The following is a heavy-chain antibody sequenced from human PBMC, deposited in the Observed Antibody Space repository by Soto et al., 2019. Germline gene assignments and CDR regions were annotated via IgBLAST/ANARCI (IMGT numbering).Heavy chain of an antibody. D-gene: IGHD5-18*01. J-gene: IGHJ6*02. CDR3: ARRVQVWLPDYDEMDV. V-gene: IGHV1-18*01. CDR1: GYDYVTYA. Sequence: QAQLVQSGAEVKKPGASVNVSCKASGYDYVTYAITWVRQRPGQGLEWMGWISTLNGNTNYAQNFQGRVTMTTDTSTRIDHLELRSLISDDTAVYYCARRVQVWLPDYDEMDVWGQGTTVTVSS. CDR2: ISTLNGNT.